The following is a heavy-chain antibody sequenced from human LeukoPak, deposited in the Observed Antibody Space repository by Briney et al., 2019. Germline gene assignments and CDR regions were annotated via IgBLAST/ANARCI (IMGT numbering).Heavy chain of an antibody. CDR1: DSSFRSHD. J-gene: IGHJ4*02. CDR2: IAGDGAS. D-gene: IGHD3-10*01. CDR3: AKGPNFGSWRAVDY. Sequence: GGSLRLSCASSDSSFRSHDMSWVRQTLEKGLEWVSSIAGDGASFYADSVKGRFTISRDKSENILYLQMNSLRADDTAIYYCAKGPNFGSWRAVDYWGQGSLVTVSS. V-gene: IGHV3-23*01.